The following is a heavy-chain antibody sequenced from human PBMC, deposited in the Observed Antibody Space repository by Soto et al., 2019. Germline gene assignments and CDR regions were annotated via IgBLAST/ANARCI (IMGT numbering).Heavy chain of an antibody. V-gene: IGHV5-10-1*01. J-gene: IGHJ6*02. D-gene: IGHD1-26*01. CDR1: EYTFTNFW. CDR2: INPSESYT. Sequence: GESLKISCKGSEYTFTNFWISWVRQTPGKGVEYMGNINPSESYTNYSPSFQGHVTISADKSINTAFRHWSSLKAWDTAVYYCARDWDSSVLFYYYRVEVWGQGTTVTVSS. CDR3: ARDWDSSVLFYYYRVEV.